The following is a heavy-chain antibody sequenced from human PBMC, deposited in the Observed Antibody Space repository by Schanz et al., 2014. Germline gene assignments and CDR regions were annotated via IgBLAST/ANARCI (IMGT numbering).Heavy chain of an antibody. V-gene: IGHV3-74*01. CDR2: TSNDGSFT. Sequence: EVQLVESGGCLVQPGGSLRLSCAASGFTFSDSWMHWVRQAPGKGLVWVSRTSNDGSFTTFADSVKGRFTISRDNAKSTLYPQMNSLRAEDAAVYYCVRDTDYGFDFWGQGTLVTVSS. CDR1: GFTFSDSW. D-gene: IGHD4-17*01. J-gene: IGHJ4*02. CDR3: VRDTDYGFDF.